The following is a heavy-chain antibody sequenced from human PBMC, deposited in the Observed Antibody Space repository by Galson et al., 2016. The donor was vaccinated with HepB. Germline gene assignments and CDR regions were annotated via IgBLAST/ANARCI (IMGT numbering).Heavy chain of an antibody. CDR1: GASISPANW. J-gene: IGHJ4*02. D-gene: IGHD2-8*01. CDR3: ARGGLIWYQNCFDL. CDR2: IYHSGST. V-gene: IGHV4-4*02. Sequence: ETLSLTCAVSGASISPANWWSWVRQPPGKGLEWIGEIYHSGSTNYSPSLQSRVTISVDKSKNQISLTLGSVTAADTAVYYCARGGLIWYQNCFDLWGQGTLDTVSS.